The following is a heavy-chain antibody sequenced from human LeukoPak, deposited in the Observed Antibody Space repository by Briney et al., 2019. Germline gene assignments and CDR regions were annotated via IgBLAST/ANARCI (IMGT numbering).Heavy chain of an antibody. Sequence: GGSLRLSCAASGFTFSHFWMSWVRQAPGKGLGWVAYIKKTGSETYYVDSVKGRFTITRDNTRNSLFLQMYSLRAEDTAVYFCAREDGYCSGGNCYSYFDSWGQGTLVTVSS. CDR1: GFTFSHFW. CDR3: AREDGYCSGGNCYSYFDS. CDR2: IKKTGSET. J-gene: IGHJ4*02. D-gene: IGHD2-15*01. V-gene: IGHV3-7*01.